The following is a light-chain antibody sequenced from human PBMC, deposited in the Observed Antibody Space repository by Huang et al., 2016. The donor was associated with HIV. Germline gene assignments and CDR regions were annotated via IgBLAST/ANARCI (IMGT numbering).Light chain of an antibody. CDR1: ESVSSS. J-gene: IGKJ2*01. CDR2: YAS. Sequence: ETVMTQSPDTLSVSPGGRATFSCRASESVSSSLAWYQWKPGQAPRLLIYYASTRATGISARFSGSGSGTEFTLTISSLQSEDCAVYYCQHYSDWPPYTFGRGTKLEI. CDR3: QHYSDWPPYT. V-gene: IGKV3D-15*01.